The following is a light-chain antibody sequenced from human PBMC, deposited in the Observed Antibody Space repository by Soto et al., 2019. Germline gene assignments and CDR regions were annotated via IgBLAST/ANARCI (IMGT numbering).Light chain of an antibody. CDR3: QHYGSLVLT. V-gene: IGKV3-20*01. Sequence: IVLTQSPGTLSLSPGERATLSCRASQSVSSSYLAWYQQKPGQAPRRLIYGASSRATGIPDRCSGSGSGTDFTLTSSRLEPEDFAVYYCQHYGSLVLTFGGGPKVEIK. CDR1: QSVSSSY. CDR2: GAS. J-gene: IGKJ4*01.